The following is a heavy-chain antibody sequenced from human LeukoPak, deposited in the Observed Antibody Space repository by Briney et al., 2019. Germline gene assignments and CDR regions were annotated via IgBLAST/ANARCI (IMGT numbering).Heavy chain of an antibody. Sequence: GGSLRLSCVASGFTFSDYWMSWVRQAPGKGLEWVANIKQDGSDKYYADSMKGRFTISRDNAKDSLYLQMNSLRAEDTAVYFCARGTYSSGWYPDYFDYWGQGTLVTVSS. CDR1: GFTFSDYW. CDR2: IKQDGSDK. CDR3: ARGTYSSGWYPDYFDY. J-gene: IGHJ4*02. V-gene: IGHV3-7*03. D-gene: IGHD6-19*01.